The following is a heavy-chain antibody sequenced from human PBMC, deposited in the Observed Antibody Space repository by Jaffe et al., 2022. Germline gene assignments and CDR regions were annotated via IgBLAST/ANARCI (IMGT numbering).Heavy chain of an antibody. V-gene: IGHV3-30*18. CDR2: ISDDGSNQ. J-gene: IGHJ4*02. D-gene: IGHD3-3*01. CDR3: AKDPGGGGYPDWRGYYADS. Sequence: QVQLVESGGGVVQPGRSLRLSCAASRFTFSSFAMHWVRQAPGKGLEWVAVISDDGSNQFYVDSVKGRFTISRDNSKNTLYLQMNSLRPDDTAVYFCAKDPGGGGYPDWRGYYADSWGQGTPVTVSS. CDR1: RFTFSSFA.